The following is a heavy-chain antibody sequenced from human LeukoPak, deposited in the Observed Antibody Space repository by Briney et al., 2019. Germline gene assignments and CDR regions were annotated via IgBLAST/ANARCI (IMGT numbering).Heavy chain of an antibody. CDR3: ARVGLWHYPVDS. D-gene: IGHD1-7*01. V-gene: IGHV3-48*01. CDR1: GFTFSSYS. J-gene: IGHJ4*02. Sequence: GGSLRLSCAASGFTFSSYSMNWVGQAPGRGLEGVSYISSSSSIIYYGDSVKGRFTVSRDNAENLLYLQMNSLKAEDTAVYYCARVGLWHYPVDSWGQGTLVAVSS. CDR2: ISSSSSII.